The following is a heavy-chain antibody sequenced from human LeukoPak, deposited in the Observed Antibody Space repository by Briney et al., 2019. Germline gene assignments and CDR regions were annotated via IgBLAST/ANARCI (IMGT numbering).Heavy chain of an antibody. V-gene: IGHV1-3*01. J-gene: IGHJ4*02. CDR2: INAGNGNT. D-gene: IGHD2-21*02. Sequence: GASVKVSCKASGYTFTSYGISWVRQAPGLGLEWMGWINAGNGNTKYSQKFQGRVTITRDTSASTAYMELSSLRSEDTAVYYCARWESGGDCYNYWGQGTLVTVSS. CDR1: GYTFTSYG. CDR3: ARWESGGDCYNY.